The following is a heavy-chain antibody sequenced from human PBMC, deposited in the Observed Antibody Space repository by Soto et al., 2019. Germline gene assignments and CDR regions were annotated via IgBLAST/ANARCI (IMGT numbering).Heavy chain of an antibody. CDR2: INHSGST. CDR1: GRSFSGYY. D-gene: IGHD3-3*01. CDR3: ARTTYYDFWSGYFENYYGMDV. V-gene: IGHV4-34*01. J-gene: IGHJ6*02. Sequence: SETLSLTCAVYGRSFSGYYWSWIRQPPGKGLEWIGEINHSGSTNYNPSLKSRVTISVDTSKNQFSLKLSSVTAADAAVYYCARTTYYDFWSGYFENYYGMDVWGQGTTVTV.